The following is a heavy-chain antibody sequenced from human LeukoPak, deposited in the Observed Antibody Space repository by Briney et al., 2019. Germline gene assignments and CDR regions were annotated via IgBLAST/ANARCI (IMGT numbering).Heavy chain of an antibody. CDR3: ARTRITIFGVVIQYYFDY. CDR2: IYYSGST. V-gene: IGHV4-39*01. D-gene: IGHD3-3*01. J-gene: IGHJ4*02. CDR1: GGSISSSSYY. Sequence: SETLSLTCTVSGGSISSSSYYWGWIRQPPGKGLEWIGSIYYSGSTYYNPSLKSRVTISVDTSKNQLSLKLSSVTAADTAVYYCARTRITIFGVVIQYYFDYWGQGTLVTVSS.